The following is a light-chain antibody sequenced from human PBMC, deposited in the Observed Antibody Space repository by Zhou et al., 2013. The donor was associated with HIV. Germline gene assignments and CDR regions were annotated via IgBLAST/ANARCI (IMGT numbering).Light chain of an antibody. CDR2: LVS. CDR1: QSLLHSNGYNY. Sequence: DIVMTQSPLSLAVTPGEPASISCRSSQSLLHSNGYNYLDWYLQKPGQSPQLLIYLVSNRASGVPDRFSGSGSGTDFTLKISRVEADDVGVYYCMQARQTPITFGQGTRLEIK. CDR3: MQARQTPIT. J-gene: IGKJ5*01. V-gene: IGKV2-28*01.